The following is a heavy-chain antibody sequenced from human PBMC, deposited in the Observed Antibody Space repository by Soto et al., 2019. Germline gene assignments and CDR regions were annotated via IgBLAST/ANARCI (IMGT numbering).Heavy chain of an antibody. CDR2: ISYDGSNK. CDR1: GFTFSSYA. CDR3: ARGWQRGHNWFDP. Sequence: GGSLRLSCAASGFTFSSYAMHWVRQAPGKGLEWVAVISYDGSNKYYADSVKGRFTISRDNSKNTLYLQMNSLRAEDTAVYYCARGWQRGHNWFDPWGQGTLVTVSS. V-gene: IGHV3-30-3*01. J-gene: IGHJ5*02. D-gene: IGHD6-25*01.